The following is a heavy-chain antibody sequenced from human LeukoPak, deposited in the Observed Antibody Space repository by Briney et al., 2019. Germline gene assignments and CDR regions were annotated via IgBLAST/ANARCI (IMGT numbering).Heavy chain of an antibody. Sequence: ASVTVSCKASGYTFTSYDINWVRQAPGQGLEWMGWMNPNSGNTGYAQKFQGRVTMTRNTSISTAYMELSSLRSEDTAVYYCAREGHYYDSSGYSDYWGQGTLVTVSS. J-gene: IGHJ4*02. CDR1: GYTFTSYD. CDR3: AREGHYYDSSGYSDY. D-gene: IGHD3-22*01. CDR2: MNPNSGNT. V-gene: IGHV1-8*01.